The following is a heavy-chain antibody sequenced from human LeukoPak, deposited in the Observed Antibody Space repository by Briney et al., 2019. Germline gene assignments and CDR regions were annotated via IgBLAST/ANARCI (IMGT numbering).Heavy chain of an antibody. Sequence: SETLSLTCTVSGGSISSYYWSWIRQPPGKGLEWFGYIYYSGSTNYNPSLKSRVTISLDTSKNQFSLKLSSVTAADTAVYYCARDRASSSWYDYWGQGTLVTVSS. J-gene: IGHJ4*02. CDR3: ARDRASSSWYDY. CDR1: GGSISSYY. D-gene: IGHD6-13*01. V-gene: IGHV4-59*01. CDR2: IYYSGST.